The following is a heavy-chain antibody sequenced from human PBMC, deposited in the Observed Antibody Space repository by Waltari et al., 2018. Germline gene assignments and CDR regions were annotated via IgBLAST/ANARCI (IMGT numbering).Heavy chain of an antibody. Sequence: QVQLVESGGGVVQPGGSLRLSCAASGFTFSSYGMHWVRQAPGKGLEWVAFIRYDGSNKYYADSVKGRFTISRDNSKNTLYLQMNSLRAEDTAVYYCAKDIAVAGNTVDYWGQGTLVTVSS. D-gene: IGHD6-19*01. CDR1: GFTFSSYG. CDR3: AKDIAVAGNTVDY. J-gene: IGHJ4*02. CDR2: IRYDGSNK. V-gene: IGHV3-30*02.